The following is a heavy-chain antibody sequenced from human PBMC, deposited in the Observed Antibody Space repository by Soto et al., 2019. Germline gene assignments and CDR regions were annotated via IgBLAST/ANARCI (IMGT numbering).Heavy chain of an antibody. J-gene: IGHJ5*02. D-gene: IGHD3-22*01. CDR1: GFTFSSYA. CDR3: ARDPYYDSSGYYPWFDP. CDR2: ISYDGSNK. V-gene: IGHV3-30-3*01. Sequence: GGSLRLSCAASGFTFSSYAMHWVRQAPGKGLEWVAVISYDGSNKYYADSVKGRFTIPRDNSKNTLYLQMNSLRAEDTAVYYCARDPYYDSSGYYPWFDPWGQGTLVTVSS.